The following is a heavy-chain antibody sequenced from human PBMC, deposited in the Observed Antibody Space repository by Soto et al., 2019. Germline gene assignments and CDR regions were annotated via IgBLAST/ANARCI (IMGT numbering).Heavy chain of an antibody. V-gene: IGHV3-74*01. CDR1: GFTFSSYW. Sequence: PGGSLRLSCAASGFTFSSYWMHWVRRAPGKGLVWVSRINPDGSTTTYADSVKGRFTISRDNSKNTLYLQMNSLRAEDTAVYYCAKEKISTSCCNWFDPWGQGTLVTVSS. D-gene: IGHD2-2*01. J-gene: IGHJ5*02. CDR3: AKEKISTSCCNWFDP. CDR2: INPDGSTT.